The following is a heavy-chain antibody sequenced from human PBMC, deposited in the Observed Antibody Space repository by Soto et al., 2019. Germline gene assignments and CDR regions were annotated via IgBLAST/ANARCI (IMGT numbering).Heavy chain of an antibody. D-gene: IGHD3-3*01. V-gene: IGHV3-48*02. CDR2: ISSSSSTI. Sequence: GGSLRLSCAASGFTFSSYSMNWVRQAPGKGLEWVSYISSSSSTIYYADSVKGRFTISRDNAKNSLYLQMNSLRDEDTAVYYCTTHQTYYDFLSGYYNGGYYYYYMDVWGKGTTVTVSS. CDR1: GFTFSSYS. CDR3: TTHQTYYDFLSGYYNGGYYYYYMDV. J-gene: IGHJ6*03.